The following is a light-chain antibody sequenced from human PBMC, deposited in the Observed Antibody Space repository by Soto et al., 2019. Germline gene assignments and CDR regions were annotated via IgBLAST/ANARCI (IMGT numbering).Light chain of an antibody. CDR2: GAS. V-gene: IGKV3D-20*02. CDR3: QEPSNWPPS. J-gene: IGKJ2*01. CDR1: QSLSSSS. Sequence: LTQSPGTVSMSKGERATLSCRASQSLSSSSLAWYQQKPGQAPRLLISGASSRAADIPDRFSGSGSGTDFTLTISRLEPEDFPIDYRQEPSNWPPSFGQGTKVDIK.